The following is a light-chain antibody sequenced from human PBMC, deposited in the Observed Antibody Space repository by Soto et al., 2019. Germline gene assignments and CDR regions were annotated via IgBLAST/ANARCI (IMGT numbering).Light chain of an antibody. Sequence: DIPMTQSPSTLSASVGDRVTITCRASQSINTWLAWYQQKPGKAPKLLIYDASTLKIGVPSRFSGSGSGTEFTRTISSLQPDDFATYYCQQYDTYSPWTFGRGTRVEIK. V-gene: IGKV1-5*01. CDR3: QQYDTYSPWT. J-gene: IGKJ1*01. CDR2: DAS. CDR1: QSINTW.